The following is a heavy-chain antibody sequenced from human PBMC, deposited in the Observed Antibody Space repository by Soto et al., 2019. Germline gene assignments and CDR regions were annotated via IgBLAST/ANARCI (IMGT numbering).Heavy chain of an antibody. CDR2: FDPEDGET. J-gene: IGHJ5*02. CDR1: GYTLTELS. Sequence: ASVKLTSKVSGYTLTELSMHSVRRAPGKGLEWMGGFDPEDGETIYSQKFQGRVTMTEDTSTDTAYTELSSLRSEDTAVYYCAKRTRTNWFDPWGQGTLVTVSS. V-gene: IGHV1-24*01. CDR3: AKRTRTNWFDP.